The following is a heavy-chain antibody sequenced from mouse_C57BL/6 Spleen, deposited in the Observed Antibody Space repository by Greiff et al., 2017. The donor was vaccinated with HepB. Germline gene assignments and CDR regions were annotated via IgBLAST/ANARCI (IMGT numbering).Heavy chain of an antibody. CDR1: GYTFTSYW. Sequence: VQLVESGAELVKPGASVKLSCKASGYTFTSYWMHWVKQRPGRGLEWIGRIDPNSGGTKYNEKFKSKATLTVDKPSSTAYMQLSSLTSEDSAVYYCAREDYYGSSYWYFDVWGTGTTVTVSS. D-gene: IGHD1-1*01. J-gene: IGHJ1*03. CDR2: IDPNSGGT. CDR3: AREDYYGSSYWYFDV. V-gene: IGHV1-72*01.